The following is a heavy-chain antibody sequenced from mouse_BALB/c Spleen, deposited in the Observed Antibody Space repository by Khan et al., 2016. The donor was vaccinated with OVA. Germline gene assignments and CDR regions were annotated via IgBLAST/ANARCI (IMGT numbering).Heavy chain of an antibody. CDR2: VYPSDSYT. Sequence: QVQLQQSGAELVRPGASVKLSCKASGYTFTNYWINWVKQRPGQGLEWIGNVYPSDSYTNYNQKFKDKATLTVDKSSSTAYMQLSSPTSDDSAVYYCTREEVDGSSFAYWGQGTLVTVSA. J-gene: IGHJ3*01. CDR3: TREEVDGSSFAY. CDR1: GYTFTNYW. D-gene: IGHD2-3*01. V-gene: IGHV1-69*02.